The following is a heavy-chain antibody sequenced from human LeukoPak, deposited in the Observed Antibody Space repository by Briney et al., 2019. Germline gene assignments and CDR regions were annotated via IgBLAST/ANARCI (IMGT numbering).Heavy chain of an antibody. CDR2: ISSSSSTI. V-gene: IGHV3-48*01. CDR3: ARAAVVVPAATRANYYYYYMDV. D-gene: IGHD2-2*01. Sequence: GGSLRLSCAASGFTFSSYSMNWVRQAPGKGLEWVSYISSSSSTIYYADSVKGRFTISRDNAKNSLYLRMNSLRAEDTAVYYCARAAVVVPAATRANYYYYYMDVWGKGTTVTVSS. CDR1: GFTFSSYS. J-gene: IGHJ6*03.